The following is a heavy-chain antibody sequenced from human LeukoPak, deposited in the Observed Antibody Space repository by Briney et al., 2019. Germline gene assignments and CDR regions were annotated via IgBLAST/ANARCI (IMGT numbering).Heavy chain of an antibody. CDR1: GDSVSSNAAA. CDR3: TRQTYYYISGTYYSSLDV. J-gene: IGHJ6*02. CDR2: TYYRSKWYN. Sequence: SQTLSLTCAISGDSVSSNAAAWNWVRQSPSRGLEWLGRTYYRSKWYNDYAISVKSRITINPDTSRNQFSLQVNSVIPEDTAVYYCTRQTYYYISGTYYSSLDVRGQGTTVTVAS. V-gene: IGHV6-1*01. D-gene: IGHD3-10*01.